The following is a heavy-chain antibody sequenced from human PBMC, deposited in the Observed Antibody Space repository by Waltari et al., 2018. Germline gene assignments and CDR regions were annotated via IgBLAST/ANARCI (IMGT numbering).Heavy chain of an antibody. D-gene: IGHD3-22*01. Sequence: EVQLLESGGGLVQPGGSLRLSCGASGFTFATYAMSWVRQAPGKGLEWVSSISASGGSTYYADSVKGRFTISRDNSKNTLYLQMNSLRAEDTALYYCAKDGTQLVITMILAIQYFHHWGQGTLVTVSS. CDR3: AKDGTQLVITMILAIQYFHH. CDR2: ISASGGST. CDR1: GFTFATYA. V-gene: IGHV3-23*01. J-gene: IGHJ1*01.